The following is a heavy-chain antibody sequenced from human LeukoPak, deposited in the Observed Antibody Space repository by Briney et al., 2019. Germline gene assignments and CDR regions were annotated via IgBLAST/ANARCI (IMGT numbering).Heavy chain of an antibody. V-gene: IGHV2-5*02. CDR1: GFSLYSSGVG. CDR3: AHRRPGHLTGWDNSYFDN. Sequence: SGPTLVIPTQTLTLTCTFSGFSLYSSGVGVCWIRQPPGRALEWLAVIYWDDDKRYNPSLRSRLTMSKDASRNQVFLVVANMDPVDTATYYCAHRRPGHLTGWDNSYFDNWGPGTLVSVSS. D-gene: IGHD7-27*01. J-gene: IGHJ4*02. CDR2: IYWDDDK.